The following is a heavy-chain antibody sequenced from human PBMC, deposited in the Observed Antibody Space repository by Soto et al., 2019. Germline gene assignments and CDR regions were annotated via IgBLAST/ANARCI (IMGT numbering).Heavy chain of an antibody. D-gene: IGHD1-26*01. CDR3: ARSGRSLLDY. J-gene: IGHJ4*02. Sequence: QVQLQESGPGLVKASQTLSLTCTVSGASISGSDHYWSWIRQPPGKGLEWIGHLSYTGYCYNPYYNPSLQSRPTMSLDTYQNQFSLNMTSVTAADTAVYFCARSGRSLLDYWGQGALVSVSS. CDR2: LSYTGYCYNP. CDR1: GASISGSDHY. V-gene: IGHV4-30-4*01.